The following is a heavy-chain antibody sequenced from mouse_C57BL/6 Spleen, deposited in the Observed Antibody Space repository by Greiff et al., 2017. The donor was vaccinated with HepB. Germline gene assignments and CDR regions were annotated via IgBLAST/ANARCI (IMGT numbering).Heavy chain of an antibody. D-gene: IGHD1-1*01. Sequence: EVQLQQSGAELVRPGASVKLSCTASGFNIKDDYMHWVKQRPEQGLEWIGWIDPENGDTEYASKFQGKATITADTSSNTAYLQLSSLTSEDTAVYYCTRGYYGSSYEFAYWGQGTLVTVSA. CDR3: TRGYYGSSYEFAY. CDR1: GFNIKDDY. V-gene: IGHV14-4*01. J-gene: IGHJ3*01. CDR2: IDPENGDT.